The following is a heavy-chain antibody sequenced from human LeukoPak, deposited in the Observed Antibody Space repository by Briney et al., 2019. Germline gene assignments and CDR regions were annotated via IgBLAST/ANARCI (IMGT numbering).Heavy chain of an antibody. CDR1: GGSISSGSYY. CDR2: IYYSGST. V-gene: IGHV4-61*01. CDR3: ARGGYYGSGNDFRFDP. Sequence: PSETLSLTCTVSGGSISSGSYYWSWIRQPPGKGLEWIGYIYYSGSTNYNPSLKSRVTISVDTSKNQFSLKLTSVTAADTAAYFCARGGYYGSGNDFRFDPWGQGTLVTVSS. J-gene: IGHJ5*02. D-gene: IGHD3-10*01.